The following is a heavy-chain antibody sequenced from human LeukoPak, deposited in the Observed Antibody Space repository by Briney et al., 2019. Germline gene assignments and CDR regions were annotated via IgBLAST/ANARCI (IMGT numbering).Heavy chain of an antibody. Sequence: GGSLRLXCAASGFTFDDYAMHWVRQAPGKGLEWVSLISGDGGSTYYADSVKGRFTISRDNSKNSLYLQMNSLRTEDTALYYCAKDSGTVTKSYYYYFDYWGQGTLVTVSS. D-gene: IGHD4-11*01. J-gene: IGHJ4*02. CDR3: AKDSGTVTKSYYYYFDY. V-gene: IGHV3-43*02. CDR2: ISGDGGST. CDR1: GFTFDDYA.